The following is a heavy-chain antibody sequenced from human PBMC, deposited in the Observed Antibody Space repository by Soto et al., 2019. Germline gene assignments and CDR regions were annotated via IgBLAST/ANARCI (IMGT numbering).Heavy chain of an antibody. D-gene: IGHD3-22*01. CDR3: ARGSGYYYWDDY. CDR1: GYTFTSYA. CDR2: INAGNGNT. Sequence: QVQLVQSGAEDEKPGASVKGSCKASGYTFTSYAMHWVRQAPRQRLEWMGWINAGNGNTKYSQKFQGRVTITRDTSASTAYMELSSLRSEDTAVYYCARGSGYYYWDDYWGQGTLVTVSS. V-gene: IGHV1-3*05. J-gene: IGHJ4*02.